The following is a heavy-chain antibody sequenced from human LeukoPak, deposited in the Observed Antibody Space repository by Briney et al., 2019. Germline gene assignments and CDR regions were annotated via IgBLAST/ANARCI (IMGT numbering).Heavy chain of an antibody. J-gene: IGHJ4*02. D-gene: IGHD2-15*01. CDR1: GGSISSGGYS. Sequence: PSQTLSLTCTVSGGSISSGGYSWSWIRQHPGQGLEWIGYIYYSGSTYYNPSLKSRVTISVDTSKNQFSLKLSSVTAADTAVYYCVRDRSGGSSSDWGQGTLVTVSS. V-gene: IGHV4-31*03. CDR2: IYYSGST. CDR3: VRDRSGGSSSD.